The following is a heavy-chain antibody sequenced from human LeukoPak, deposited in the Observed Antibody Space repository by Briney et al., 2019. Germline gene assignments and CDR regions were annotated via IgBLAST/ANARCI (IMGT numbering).Heavy chain of an antibody. V-gene: IGHV4-34*01. CDR1: GGPFSGYY. J-gene: IGHJ6*02. D-gene: IGHD3-10*01. Sequence: SETLSLTCAVYGGPFSGYYWSWLPPPPGKGLVWSGEINHSGSTNYNPALKSRVTISVDTSKNQFSLKLSSVTPADTAVYDCARGRRYYGSGSSYGMDVWGQGTTVTVSS. CDR3: ARGRRYYGSGSSYGMDV. CDR2: INHSGST.